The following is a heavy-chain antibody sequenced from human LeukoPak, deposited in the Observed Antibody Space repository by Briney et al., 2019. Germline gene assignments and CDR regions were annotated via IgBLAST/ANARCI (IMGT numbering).Heavy chain of an antibody. CDR3: ARVTSRGPYYYDSSGYPFDY. J-gene: IGHJ4*02. D-gene: IGHD3-22*01. V-gene: IGHV7-4-1*02. CDR2: INTNTGNP. CDR1: GYTFTSYD. Sequence: ASVKVSCKASGYTFTSYDINWVRQATGQGLEWMGWINTNTGNPTYAQGFTGRFVFSLDTSVSTAYLQISSLKAEDTAVYYCARVTSRGPYYYDSSGYPFDYWGQGTLVTVSS.